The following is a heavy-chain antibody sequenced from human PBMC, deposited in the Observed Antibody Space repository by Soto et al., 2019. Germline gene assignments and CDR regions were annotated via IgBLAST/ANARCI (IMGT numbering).Heavy chain of an antibody. CDR3: GKDKPGTTSFDY. V-gene: IGHV3-23*01. CDR2: ISDRGATT. Sequence: GGSLRLSCAASGFTISSNAMYWVRQAPGKGLEWVSAISDRGATTHYADSVKGRFTISRDTSKNTLYLQLNTLRADDTAVYYCGKDKPGTTSFDYWGQGTLVTV. J-gene: IGHJ4*02. D-gene: IGHD1-1*01. CDR1: GFTISSNA.